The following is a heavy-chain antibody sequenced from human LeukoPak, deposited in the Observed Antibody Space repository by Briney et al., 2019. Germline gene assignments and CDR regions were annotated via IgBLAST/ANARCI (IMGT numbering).Heavy chain of an antibody. Sequence: PGGSPRLSCAASGFTFSGYAMSWVRQAPGKGLEWVSAISGSGGSTHYADSVKGRFTISRDNSKNTLSLQMNSLRAEDTAVYYCAKGGWGNYDNWFDPWGQGTLVTVSS. D-gene: IGHD1-7*01. CDR2: ISGSGGST. J-gene: IGHJ5*02. V-gene: IGHV3-23*01. CDR1: GFTFSGYA. CDR3: AKGGWGNYDNWFDP.